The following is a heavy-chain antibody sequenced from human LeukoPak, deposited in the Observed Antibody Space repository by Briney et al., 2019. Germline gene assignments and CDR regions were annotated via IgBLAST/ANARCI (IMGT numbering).Heavy chain of an antibody. CDR2: ISWNSGSI. J-gene: IGHJ2*01. CDR1: GFTFDDYA. V-gene: IGHV3-9*03. D-gene: IGHD6-19*01. CDR3: AKDSSSGWYLNWYFDL. Sequence: GGSLRLSCAASGFTFDDYAMHWVRQAPGKGLEWVSGISWNSGSIGYADSVKGRFTISRDNAKSSLYLQMNSLRAEDMALYYCAKDSSSGWYLNWYFDLWGRGTLVTVSS.